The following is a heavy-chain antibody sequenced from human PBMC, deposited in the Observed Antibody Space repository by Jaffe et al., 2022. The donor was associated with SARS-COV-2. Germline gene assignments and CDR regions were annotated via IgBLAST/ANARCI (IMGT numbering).Heavy chain of an antibody. D-gene: IGHD3-3*01. J-gene: IGHJ3*02. CDR2: IYTSGST. V-gene: IGHV4-61*02. Sequence: QVQLQESGPGLVKPSQTLSLTCTVSGGSISSGSYYWSWIRQPAGKGLEWIGRIYTSGSTNYNPSLKSRVTISVDTSKNQFSLKLSSVTAADTAVYYCARDPVLRFLERTSGAFDIWGQGTMVTVSS. CDR3: ARDPVLRFLERTSGAFDI. CDR1: GGSISSGSYY.